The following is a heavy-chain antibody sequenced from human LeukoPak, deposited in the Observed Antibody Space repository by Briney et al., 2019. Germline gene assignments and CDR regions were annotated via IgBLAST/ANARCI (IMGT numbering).Heavy chain of an antibody. CDR2: MNPNSGNT. CDR1: GYTFTGYD. D-gene: IGHD2-2*01. CDR3: ARGGIVVVPAADNWFDP. J-gene: IGHJ5*02. Sequence: ASVKVSCKASGYTFTGYDINWVRQATGQGLAWMGWMNPNSGNTGYAQKFQGRVTMTRNTSISTAYMELSSLRSEDTAVYYCARGGIVVVPAADNWFDPWGQGTLVTVSS. V-gene: IGHV1-8*01.